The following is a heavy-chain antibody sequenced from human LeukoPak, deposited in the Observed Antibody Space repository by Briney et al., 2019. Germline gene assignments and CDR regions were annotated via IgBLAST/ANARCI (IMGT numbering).Heavy chain of an antibody. Sequence: GGSLRLSCAASGCTFSNYAMTWVRQSPGKGLEWVGRTRNKANSYTTEYAASVKGRFTISRDGSKNSLYLQMNSLKTEDTAVYYCARVLGYSGYDLAYWGQGTLVTVSS. V-gene: IGHV3-72*01. CDR3: ARVLGYSGYDLAY. D-gene: IGHD5-12*01. J-gene: IGHJ4*02. CDR1: GCTFSNYA. CDR2: TRNKANSYTT.